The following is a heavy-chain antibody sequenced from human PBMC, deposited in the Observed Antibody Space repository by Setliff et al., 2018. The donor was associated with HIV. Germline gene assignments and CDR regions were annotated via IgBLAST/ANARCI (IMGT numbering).Heavy chain of an antibody. CDR2: ISPSGGA. CDR1: GGPFSDYF. D-gene: IGHD3-10*01. Sequence: SETLSLTCASFGGPFSDYFWTWLRQPPGKGPEWIGHISPSGGADYSPSLKTRAAISLVTSRSQIVLRLSSVAAADTATYYCARGVTLGRGVIAESPLYVMDVWGEGTPVTV. V-gene: IGHV4-34*01. J-gene: IGHJ6*03. CDR3: ARGVTLGRGVIAESPLYVMDV.